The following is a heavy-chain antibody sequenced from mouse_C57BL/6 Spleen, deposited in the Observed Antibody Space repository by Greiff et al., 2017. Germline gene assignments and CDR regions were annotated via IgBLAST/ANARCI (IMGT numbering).Heavy chain of an antibody. CDR2: INPGSGGT. D-gene: IGHD1-1*01. J-gene: IGHJ4*01. CDR1: GYAFTNYL. Sequence: VQLQQSGAELVRPGTSVKVSCKASGYAFTNYLIEWVKQRPGQGLEWIGVINPGSGGTNYNEKFKGKATLTADKTSSTAYLQLSSLTSEGSAVYFWAKGATVVGYAMDYWGQGTSGTVSS. CDR3: AKGATVVGYAMDY. V-gene: IGHV1-54*01.